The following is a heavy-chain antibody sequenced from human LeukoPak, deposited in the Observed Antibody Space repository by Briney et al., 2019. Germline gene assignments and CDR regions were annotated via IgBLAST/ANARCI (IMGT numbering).Heavy chain of an antibody. CDR1: GFTFSDYY. Sequence: GGSLRLSCAASGFTFSDYYMSWIRQAPGKGLEWVSYISSSGSTIYYADSVKGRFTISRDNAKNSLYLQMNSLRAEDTAVYYCARDRKSITMVRGFHAFDIWGQGTMVTVSS. CDR2: ISSSGSTI. V-gene: IGHV3-11*01. CDR3: ARDRKSITMVRGFHAFDI. D-gene: IGHD3-10*01. J-gene: IGHJ3*02.